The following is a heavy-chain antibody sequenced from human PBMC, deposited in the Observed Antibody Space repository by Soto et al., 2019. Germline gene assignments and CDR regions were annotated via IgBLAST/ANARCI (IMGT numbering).Heavy chain of an antibody. D-gene: IGHD4-17*01. CDR3: ARDHPDYGSPSAFDI. CDR2: IWYDGSNK. V-gene: IGHV3-33*01. Sequence: QVQLVESGGGVVQPGRFLRLSCAASGFTFSSYGMHWVRQAPGKGLEWVAVIWYDGSNKYYADSVKGRFTISRDNSKNTLYLQMNSLRAEDTAVYYCARDHPDYGSPSAFDIWGQGTMVTVSS. CDR1: GFTFSSYG. J-gene: IGHJ3*02.